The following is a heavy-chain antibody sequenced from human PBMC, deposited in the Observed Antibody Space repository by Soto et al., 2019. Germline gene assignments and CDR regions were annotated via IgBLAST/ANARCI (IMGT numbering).Heavy chain of an antibody. CDR3: ARRPRNYGDFEYYFDY. D-gene: IGHD4-17*01. Sequence: QVQLQESGPGLVKPSQTLSLTCTVSGGSISSGGYYWSWIRQHPGKGLEWIGYIYYSGSNYYNPSLKSRVTIAVDTSKNQFSLKLSSVTAADTAVYYCARRPRNYGDFEYYFDYWGQGTLVTVSS. V-gene: IGHV4-31*03. CDR1: GGSISSGGYY. CDR2: IYYSGSN. J-gene: IGHJ4*02.